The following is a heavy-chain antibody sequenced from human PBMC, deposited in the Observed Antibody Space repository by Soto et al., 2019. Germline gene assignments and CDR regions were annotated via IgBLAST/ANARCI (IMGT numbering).Heavy chain of an antibody. Sequence: GSLRLSCAASGFTFSSYAMHWVRQAPGKGLEWVAVISYDGSNKYYADSVKGRFTISRDNSKNTLYLQMNSLRAEDTAVYYCARDPILGATTYYFDYWGQGTLVTVSS. CDR1: GFTFSSYA. CDR3: ARDPILGATTYYFDY. J-gene: IGHJ4*02. D-gene: IGHD1-26*01. V-gene: IGHV3-30*04. CDR2: ISYDGSNK.